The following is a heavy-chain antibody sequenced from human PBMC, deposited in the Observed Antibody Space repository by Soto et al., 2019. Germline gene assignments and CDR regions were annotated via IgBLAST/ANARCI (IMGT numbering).Heavy chain of an antibody. CDR1: GYNLTELS. CDR2: FDPEDGET. J-gene: IGHJ5*02. D-gene: IGHD3-10*01. CDR3: ATVLMVRGVIIAPNWFDP. Sequence: ASVKVSCKVSGYNLTELSMHWVRQAPGKGLEWMGGFDPEDGETIYAQKFQGRVTMTEDTSTDSAYMELSSLRSEDTAVYYCATVLMVRGVIIAPNWFDPWGQGTLVTVSS. V-gene: IGHV1-24*01.